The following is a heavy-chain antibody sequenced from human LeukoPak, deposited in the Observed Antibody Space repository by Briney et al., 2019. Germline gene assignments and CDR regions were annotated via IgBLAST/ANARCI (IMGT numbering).Heavy chain of an antibody. J-gene: IGHJ5*02. CDR2: INTRGTST. Sequence: GASVKVSCKASGYSFTGHYMHWVRQAPGQGREWMGVINTRGTSTIYAEKFQGRIIMTRDLSTTTDYMELSSLKSDDTAVYYCARDNSMHERGWWFDPWGQGTLVTVSS. D-gene: IGHD4-23*01. CDR1: GYSFTGHY. CDR3: ARDNSMHERGWWFDP. V-gene: IGHV1-46*01.